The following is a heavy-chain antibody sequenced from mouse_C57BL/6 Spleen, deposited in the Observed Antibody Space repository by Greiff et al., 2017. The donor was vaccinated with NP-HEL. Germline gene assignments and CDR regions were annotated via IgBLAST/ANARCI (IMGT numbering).Heavy chain of an antibody. CDR3: ASTGVAPCYFDY. J-gene: IGHJ2*01. Sequence: EVQLQQSGAELVKPGASVKLSCTASGFNIKDYYMHWVKQRTEQGLEWIGGIDPEDGGTKYAPKFQGKATLTADTSSNTAYLQLSSLTSKDTAVDSCASTGVAPCYFDYWGQGTTLTVSS. V-gene: IGHV14-2*01. CDR1: GFNIKDYY. D-gene: IGHD1-1*01. CDR2: IDPEDGGT.